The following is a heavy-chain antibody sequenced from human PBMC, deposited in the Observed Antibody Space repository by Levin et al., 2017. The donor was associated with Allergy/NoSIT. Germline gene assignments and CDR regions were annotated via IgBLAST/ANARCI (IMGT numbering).Heavy chain of an antibody. Sequence: MTGGSLRLSCAASGFTFSSYSMNWVRQAPGKGLEWVSYITSSSTYIYYADSVKGRFTISRDNAKSSLFLQMNSLRAEDTAVYYCARDFCSGSSCYSVDYWGQGALVTVSP. V-gene: IGHV3-21*01. D-gene: IGHD2-15*01. CDR1: GFTFSSYS. J-gene: IGHJ4*02. CDR2: ITSSSTYI. CDR3: ARDFCSGSSCYSVDY.